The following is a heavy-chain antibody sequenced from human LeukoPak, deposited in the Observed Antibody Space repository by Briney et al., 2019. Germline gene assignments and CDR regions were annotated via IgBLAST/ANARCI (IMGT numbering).Heavy chain of an antibody. CDR3: ARDRADKSFDY. Sequence: PSETLSLTCTVSGGSISSYYWSWIRQPPGKGLEWIGYIYYSGSNNYNPSLKSRVTISVDTSKNQFSLKLSSVTAADTAVYYCARDRADKSFDYWGQGTLVTVSS. CDR1: GGSISSYY. V-gene: IGHV4-59*01. CDR2: IYYSGSN. J-gene: IGHJ4*02.